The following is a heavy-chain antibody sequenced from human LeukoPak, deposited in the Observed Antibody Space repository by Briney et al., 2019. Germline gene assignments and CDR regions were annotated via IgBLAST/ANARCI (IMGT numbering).Heavy chain of an antibody. J-gene: IGHJ4*02. Sequence: SETLSLTCAVYGGPFSGYYWSWIRQPPGKGVEWIGEINHSGSTNYNPSLKSRVTISVDTSKNQFSLKLSSVTAADTAVYYCARPLYGSGSYYNLAYWGQGTLVTVSS. CDR2: INHSGST. D-gene: IGHD3-10*01. V-gene: IGHV4-34*01. CDR1: GGPFSGYY. CDR3: ARPLYGSGSYYNLAY.